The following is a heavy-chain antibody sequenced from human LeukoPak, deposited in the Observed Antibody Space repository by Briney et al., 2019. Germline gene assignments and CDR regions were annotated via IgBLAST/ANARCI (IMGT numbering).Heavy chain of an antibody. D-gene: IGHD6-13*01. CDR2: ISGDGGST. V-gene: IGHV3-23*01. Sequence: GGSLRLSCAASGFSFDTYAMTWVRQAPGKGLEWVSAISGDGGSTYYAVSVKGRFTISRDNSKNTLYLQMNGLRAEDTAVYYCILGSLYSSSWYGDYWGQGTLVTVSS. CDR1: GFSFDTYA. CDR3: ILGSLYSSSWYGDY. J-gene: IGHJ4*02.